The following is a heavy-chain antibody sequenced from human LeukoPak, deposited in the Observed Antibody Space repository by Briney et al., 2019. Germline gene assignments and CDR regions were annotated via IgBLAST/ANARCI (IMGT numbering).Heavy chain of an antibody. J-gene: IGHJ4*02. CDR1: GFTFSSYG. Sequence: PGGSLRLSCAASGFTFSSYGMHWVRQAPGKGQEWVAVISYDGSNKYYADSVKGRFTISRDNSKNTLYLQMNSLRAEDTAVYYCAKDRYSSGLYFDYWGQGTLVTVSS. CDR2: ISYDGSNK. V-gene: IGHV3-30*18. CDR3: AKDRYSSGLYFDY. D-gene: IGHD6-19*01.